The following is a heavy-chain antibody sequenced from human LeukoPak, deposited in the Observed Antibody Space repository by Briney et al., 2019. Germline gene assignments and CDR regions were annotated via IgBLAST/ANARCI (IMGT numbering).Heavy chain of an antibody. CDR1: GFTFSSYS. Sequence: GGSLRLSCAASGFTFSSYSMNWVRQAPGKGLGWVSSISSSSSYIYYADSVKGRFTISRDNAKNSLYLQMNSLRAEDTAVYYCARGRKDSSGFTNSFDYWGQGTLVTVSS. CDR2: ISSSSSYI. CDR3: ARGRKDSSGFTNSFDY. J-gene: IGHJ4*02. V-gene: IGHV3-21*01. D-gene: IGHD3-22*01.